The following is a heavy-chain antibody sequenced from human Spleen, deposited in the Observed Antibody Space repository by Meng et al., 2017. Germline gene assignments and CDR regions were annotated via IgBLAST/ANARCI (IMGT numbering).Heavy chain of an antibody. Sequence: GESLKISCAASGFTFSSYNMNWVRQAPGKGLEWVSSIRSSRTYIYYADSVKGRFTISRDNSKNTVFLQINSLRVEDTAVYYCARSPIDKYDLSALPLDYWGQGTLVTVSS. V-gene: IGHV3-21*06. CDR2: IRSSRTYI. D-gene: IGHD3-16*01. CDR1: GFTFSSYN. CDR3: ARSPIDKYDLSALPLDY. J-gene: IGHJ4*02.